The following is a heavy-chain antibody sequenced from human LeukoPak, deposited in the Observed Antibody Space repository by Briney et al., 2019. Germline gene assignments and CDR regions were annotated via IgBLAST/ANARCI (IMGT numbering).Heavy chain of an antibody. CDR3: ARDLDGDYVGWFDP. Sequence: SETLSLTCTDSGDSISSGGYYWSWIRQHPGKGLEWIGYIYYSGSTYYNPSLKSRVTISVDTSKNQFSLKLSSVTAADTAVYYCARDLDGDYVGWFDPWGQGTLVTVSS. D-gene: IGHD4-17*01. CDR2: IYYSGST. CDR1: GDSISSGGYY. V-gene: IGHV4-31*03. J-gene: IGHJ5*02.